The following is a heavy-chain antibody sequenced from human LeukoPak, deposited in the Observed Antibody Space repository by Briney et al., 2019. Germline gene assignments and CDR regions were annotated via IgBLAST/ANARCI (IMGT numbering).Heavy chain of an antibody. V-gene: IGHV5-51*01. CDR2: IHPVNSDT. J-gene: IGHJ4*02. Sequence: GESLKISCKGSGYYFTNWIGWVRQMPGKGLEWMGIIHPVNSDTRYSPSFQGQVTISANKSISTAYLQWSSLKASDTAMYYCARQDGYGTYYFDYWGQGTPVTVSS. D-gene: IGHD5-24*01. CDR1: GYYFTNW. CDR3: ARQDGYGTYYFDY.